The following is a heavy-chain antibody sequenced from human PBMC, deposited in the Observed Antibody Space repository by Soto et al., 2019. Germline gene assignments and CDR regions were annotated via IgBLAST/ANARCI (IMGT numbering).Heavy chain of an antibody. CDR2: INPNSGGT. V-gene: IGHV1-2*02. D-gene: IGHD3-10*01. CDR1: GYTFTGYY. CDR3: ARDPTKIWFGELYYYGMDV. Sequence: ASVKVSCKASGYTFTGYYMHWVRQAPGQGLEWMGWINPNSGGTNYAQKFQGRVTMTRDTSISTAYMELSRLRSDDTAVYYCARDPTKIWFGELYYYGMDVWGQGTTVTAP. J-gene: IGHJ6*02.